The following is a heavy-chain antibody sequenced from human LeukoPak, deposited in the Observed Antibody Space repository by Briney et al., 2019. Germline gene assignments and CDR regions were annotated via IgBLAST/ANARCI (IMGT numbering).Heavy chain of an antibody. Sequence: GRSLRLSCAASGFAFNTYAMHWVRQAPGQGLEWVALIWHDESHKFYSNSVRGQFTISRDNSKNTVSLQMNNLRPEDTAVYYCAREIFGSGGYPDFWGQGTLVTVSS. CDR1: GFAFNTYA. CDR2: IWHDESHK. CDR3: AREIFGSGGYPDF. D-gene: IGHD3-10*01. V-gene: IGHV3-33*01. J-gene: IGHJ4*02.